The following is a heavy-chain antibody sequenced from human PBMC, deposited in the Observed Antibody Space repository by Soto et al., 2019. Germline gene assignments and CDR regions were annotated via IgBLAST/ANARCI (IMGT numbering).Heavy chain of an antibody. Sequence: GSLRLSCRPCVYGCSNGYIIYLFKAPGKGLEWLANIRQDGGEKYYVDSVKGRFTISRDNTQNSMYLQMNSLRAEDTAVYYCARAPDYGPHLDYWGQGILVTVSS. D-gene: IGHD4-17*01. CDR3: ARAPDYGPHLDY. CDR2: IRQDGGEK. CDR1: VYGCSNGY. V-gene: IGHV3-7*03. J-gene: IGHJ4*02.